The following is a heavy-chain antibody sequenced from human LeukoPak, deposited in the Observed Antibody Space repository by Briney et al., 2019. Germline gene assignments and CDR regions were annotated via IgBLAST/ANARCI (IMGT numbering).Heavy chain of an antibody. CDR3: ARGFRNGPFDC. J-gene: IGHJ4*02. D-gene: IGHD2-8*01. CDR2: INRNGGST. Sequence: GGSQRLSCEASGLTFDDYGMSWVRHPPGKGLEWVSGINRNGGSTDYADSVKGRFTISRDNAKNSHFLQMNSLRVEDTALYYCARGFRNGPFDCWGQGTLVTVPS. CDR1: GLTFDDYG. V-gene: IGHV3-20*04.